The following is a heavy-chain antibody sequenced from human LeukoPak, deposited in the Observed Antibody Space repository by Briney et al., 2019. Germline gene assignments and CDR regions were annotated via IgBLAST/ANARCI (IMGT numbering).Heavy chain of an antibody. CDR3: ARGEFGYYYDGSAYTAFDY. CDR2: INHSGST. D-gene: IGHD3-22*01. V-gene: IGHV4-34*01. Sequence: SETLSLTCAVYGGPFSGYYWSWIRQPPGKGLEWIGEINHSGSTNYNPSFKSRVTISVDTSKNQFSLKLSSVTAAGTAVYYCARGEFGYYYDGSAYTAFDYWGQGTLVTVSS. CDR1: GGPFSGYY. J-gene: IGHJ4*02.